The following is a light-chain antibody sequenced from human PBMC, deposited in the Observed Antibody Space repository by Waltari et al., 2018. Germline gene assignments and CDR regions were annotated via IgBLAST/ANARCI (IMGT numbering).Light chain of an antibody. Sequence: QSVLTQPPSASGTPGQRVTISCSGSSSNIGSNYVYWYQQLPGTAPKHLSYRNNRRPSGVPDRFSGSKSGTSASLASSGLRSEDEADYYCAAWDDSLSGYVFGTGTKVTVL. CDR2: RNN. CDR1: SSNIGSNY. CDR3: AAWDDSLSGYV. J-gene: IGLJ1*01. V-gene: IGLV1-47*01.